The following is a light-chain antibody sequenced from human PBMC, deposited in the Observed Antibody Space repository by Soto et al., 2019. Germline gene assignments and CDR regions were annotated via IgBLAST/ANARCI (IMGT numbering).Light chain of an antibody. CDR1: QGISNY. CDR2: AAS. V-gene: IGKV1-27*01. CDR3: QKYNRAPWT. J-gene: IGKJ1*01. Sequence: DIQMTQSPSSLSASVGDRVTITCRASQGISNYLAWYQQKPGKGPKFLIYAASTLQSGVPSRLSGSGSGTDFSLTITSLQPEDVATYYCQKYNRAPWTFGQGTKVEIK.